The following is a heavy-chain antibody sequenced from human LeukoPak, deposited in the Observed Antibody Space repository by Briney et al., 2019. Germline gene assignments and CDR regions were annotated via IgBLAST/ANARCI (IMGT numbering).Heavy chain of an antibody. V-gene: IGHV4-39*07. CDR1: GGSISSSSYY. J-gene: IGHJ4*02. D-gene: IGHD1-26*01. CDR3: ARGGSSVQDFDY. Sequence: SETLSLTCTVSGGSISSSSYYWGWIRQPPGKGLEWIGSIYYSGSTYYNPSLKSRVTISVDRSKNQFSLKLSSVTAADTAVYYCARGGSSVQDFDYWGQGTLVTVSS. CDR2: IYYSGST.